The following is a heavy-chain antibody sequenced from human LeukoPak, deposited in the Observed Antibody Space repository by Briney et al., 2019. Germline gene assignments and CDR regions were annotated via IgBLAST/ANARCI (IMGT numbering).Heavy chain of an antibody. J-gene: IGHJ4*02. D-gene: IGHD1-26*01. CDR1: GFTFSTYW. CDR3: ARGRYTGSYFN. V-gene: IGHV3-7*01. CDR2: IKQDGSEK. Sequence: GGSLRLSCAASGFTFSTYWMTWIRQAPGKGLEWVANIKQDGSEKYYVDSVKGRFTISTDNAKSSLFLQMNSLRAEDTAVYYCARGRYTGSYFNWGQGTLVTVSS.